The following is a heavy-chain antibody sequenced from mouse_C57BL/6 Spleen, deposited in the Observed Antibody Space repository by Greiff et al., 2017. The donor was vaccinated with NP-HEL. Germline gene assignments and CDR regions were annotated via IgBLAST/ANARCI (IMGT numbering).Heavy chain of an antibody. CDR1: GYTFTSYW. CDR3: ASLYGNSGAY. J-gene: IGHJ3*01. D-gene: IGHD2-1*01. Sequence: VQLQQPGAELVRPGTSVKLSCKASGYTFTSYWMHWVKQRPGQGLEWIGVIDPSDSYTNYNQKFKGKATLTVDTSSSTAYMQLSSLTSEGSAVYYCASLYGNSGAYWGQGTLVTVSA. V-gene: IGHV1-59*01. CDR2: IDPSDSYT.